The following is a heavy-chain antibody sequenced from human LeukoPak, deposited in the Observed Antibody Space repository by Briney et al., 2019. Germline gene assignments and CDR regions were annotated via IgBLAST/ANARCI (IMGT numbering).Heavy chain of an antibody. CDR3: VKDGLAFCGGECYSYFDY. CDR1: GFTFSVYA. J-gene: IGHJ4*02. V-gene: IGHV3-64D*06. Sequence: HPGGSLRLSCSASGFTFSVYAIEWVPQAPGQGLEYVSTIISNGGSTYYTDSVKGRFTISRDNSKNTVSLQMSSLRAEDTALYYCVKDGLAFCGGECYSYFDYWGQGTLVTVSS. D-gene: IGHD2-21*01. CDR2: IISNGGST.